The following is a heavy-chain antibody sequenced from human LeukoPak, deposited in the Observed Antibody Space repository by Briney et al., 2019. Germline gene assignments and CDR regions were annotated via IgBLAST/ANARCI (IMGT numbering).Heavy chain of an antibody. Sequence: GGSLRLSCAASGFTFSSSWMSWLRQAPGKGLEWVSGIGGSGSRTYYADSVKGRFTISRDNSKNTVYLQMNNLRDEDTAVYYCAKDSHWILFDDWGQGTLVTVSS. J-gene: IGHJ4*02. D-gene: IGHD2-2*03. V-gene: IGHV3-23*01. CDR1: GFTFSSSW. CDR3: AKDSHWILFDD. CDR2: IGGSGSRT.